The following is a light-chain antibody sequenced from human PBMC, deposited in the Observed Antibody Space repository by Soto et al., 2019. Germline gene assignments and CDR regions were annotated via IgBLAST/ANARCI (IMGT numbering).Light chain of an antibody. CDR2: KSS. V-gene: IGKV1-5*03. Sequence: DIQMTQSPSTLSASVGDRVTITCRASASISSWLAWYQQQPRKAPKLLIYKSSILENGVPSRFSGGGSGTEFTLTISSLQPDDFATYYCQQYGAFGQGTKVEIK. J-gene: IGKJ1*01. CDR3: QQYGA. CDR1: ASISSW.